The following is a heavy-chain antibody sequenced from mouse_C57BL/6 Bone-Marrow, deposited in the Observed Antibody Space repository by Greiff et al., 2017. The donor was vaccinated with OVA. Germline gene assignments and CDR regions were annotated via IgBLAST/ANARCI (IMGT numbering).Heavy chain of an antibody. J-gene: IGHJ3*01. Sequence: EVQLKESGAELVRPGASVKLSCTASGFNIQDDYMHWVKQRPEQGLEWIGWIDPENGDTEYASKFQGKATITADTSSNTAYLQLSSLTSEDTAVYHCTTEGRGAWFAYWGQGTLVTVSA. V-gene: IGHV14-4*01. D-gene: IGHD3-3*01. CDR2: IDPENGDT. CDR3: TTEGRGAWFAY. CDR1: GFNIQDDY.